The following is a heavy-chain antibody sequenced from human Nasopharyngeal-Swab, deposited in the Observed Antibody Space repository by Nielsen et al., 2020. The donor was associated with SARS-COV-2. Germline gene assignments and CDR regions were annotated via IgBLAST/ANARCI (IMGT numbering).Heavy chain of an antibody. CDR3: ARSHIVVVTDAFDI. V-gene: IGHV1-2*04. J-gene: IGHJ3*02. CDR2: INPNSGGT. D-gene: IGHD2-21*02. Sequence: ASVQVSCKASGYTFTGYYMHWLRPAPGQGLEWMGWINPNSGGTNYAQKFQGWVTMTRDTSISTAYMELSRLRSDDTAVYYCARSHIVVVTDAFDIWGQGTMVTVSS. CDR1: GYTFTGYY.